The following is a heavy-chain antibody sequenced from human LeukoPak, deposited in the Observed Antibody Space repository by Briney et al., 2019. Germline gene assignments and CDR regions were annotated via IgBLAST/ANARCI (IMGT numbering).Heavy chain of an antibody. Sequence: ASVKVSCKASGYTFTSYDINWVRQATGQGLEWMGWMNPNSGNTGYAQKFQGRVTITRNTSISTAYMELSSLRSEDTAVYYCARGEKVPAATYYYYYMDVWGKGTTVTVSS. CDR3: ARGEKVPAATYYYYYMDV. CDR1: GYTFTSYD. J-gene: IGHJ6*03. V-gene: IGHV1-8*03. CDR2: MNPNSGNT. D-gene: IGHD2-2*01.